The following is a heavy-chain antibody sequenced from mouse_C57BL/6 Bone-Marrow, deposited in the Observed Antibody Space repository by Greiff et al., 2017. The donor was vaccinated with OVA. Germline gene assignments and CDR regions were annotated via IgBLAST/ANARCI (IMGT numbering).Heavy chain of an antibody. D-gene: IGHD2-3*01. Sequence: VQLQQSGAELVKPGASVKLSCTASGFNIKDDYMHWVKQRPEQGLEWIGWIDPENGDTEYASKFQGKATITADTSSNTAYLQLSSLTSEDTAVYYCTTCDGYYDDWGQGTTLTVSS. CDR1: GFNIKDDY. J-gene: IGHJ2*01. V-gene: IGHV14-4*01. CDR2: IDPENGDT. CDR3: TTCDGYYDD.